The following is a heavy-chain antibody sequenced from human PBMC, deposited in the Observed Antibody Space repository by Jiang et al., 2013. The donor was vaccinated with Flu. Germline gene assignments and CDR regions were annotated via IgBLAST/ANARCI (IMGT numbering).Heavy chain of an antibody. CDR2: IIPILGIA. Sequence: SGAEVKKPGSSVKVSCKASGGTFSSYTISWVRQAPGQGLEWMGRIIPILGIANYAQKFQGRVTITADKSTSTAYMELSSLRSEDTAVYYCARDGAGSMVRGAKRLEHYFDYWGQGTLVTVS. D-gene: IGHD3-10*01. V-gene: IGHV1-69*04. CDR1: GGTFSSYT. J-gene: IGHJ4*02. CDR3: ARDGAGSMVRGAKRLEHYFDY.